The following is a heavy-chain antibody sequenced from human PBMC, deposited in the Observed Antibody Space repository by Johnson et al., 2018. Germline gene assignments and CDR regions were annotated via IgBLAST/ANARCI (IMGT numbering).Heavy chain of an antibody. CDR3: AREVAIGVPFFDY. V-gene: IGHV1-2*02. CDR1: GYIFTGNY. CDR2: IDPNSGDT. J-gene: IGHJ4*02. D-gene: IGHD2-15*01. Sequence: QVQLRESGAEVKKPGASVEVSCKASGYIFTGNYIHWVRQAPGQGLEWMGWIDPNSGDTSYAQKFQATVTMTRDTSITTAYMELRRLKPDDTAVYYCAREVAIGVPFFDYWGQGALVIVSS.